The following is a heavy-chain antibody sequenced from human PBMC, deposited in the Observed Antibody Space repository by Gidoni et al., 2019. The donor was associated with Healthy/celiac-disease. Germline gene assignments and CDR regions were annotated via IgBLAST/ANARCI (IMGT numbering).Heavy chain of an antibody. V-gene: IGHV5-10-1*03. CDR1: GYSFTSYW. Sequence: EVQLVQSGAEVKKPGESLRISCKGSGYSFTSYWISWVRQMPGKGLEWMGRIDPSDSYTNYSPSFQGHVTISADKSISTAYLQWSSLKASDTAMYYCARHCSSTSCYKGLDYWGQGTLVTVSS. CDR2: IDPSDSYT. J-gene: IGHJ4*02. CDR3: ARHCSSTSCYKGLDY. D-gene: IGHD2-2*02.